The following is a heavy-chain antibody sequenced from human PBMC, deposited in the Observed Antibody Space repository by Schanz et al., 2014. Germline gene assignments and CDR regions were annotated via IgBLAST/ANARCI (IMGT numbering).Heavy chain of an antibody. CDR1: GFTFSRYW. CDR2: LNFDETYT. D-gene: IGHD5-18*01. V-gene: IGHV3-74*01. CDR3: ARGGADSAMAHEY. J-gene: IGHJ4*02. Sequence: EVQLVESGGAFIQPGGSLRLSCEASGFTFSRYWMHWVRQAPGKGLEWVSRLNFDETYTSYADSVKGRFTISRDNAKNTVYLQMTSLRVEDTAVYYCARGGADSAMAHEYWGRGTLVTVSS.